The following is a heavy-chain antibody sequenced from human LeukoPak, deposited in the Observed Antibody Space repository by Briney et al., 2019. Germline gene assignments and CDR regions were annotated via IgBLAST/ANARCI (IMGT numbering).Heavy chain of an antibody. V-gene: IGHV3-23*01. J-gene: IGHJ4*02. CDR2: ISGSGGST. CDR3: AKGGRITMVRGVISYFGY. Sequence: GGTLRLSCAASGFTFSSYGMSWVRQAPGKGLEWVSAISGSGGSTYYADSVKGRFTISRDNSKNTLYLQMNSLRAEDTVVYYCAKGGRITMVRGVISYFGYWGQGTLVTVSS. D-gene: IGHD3-10*01. CDR1: GFTFSSYG.